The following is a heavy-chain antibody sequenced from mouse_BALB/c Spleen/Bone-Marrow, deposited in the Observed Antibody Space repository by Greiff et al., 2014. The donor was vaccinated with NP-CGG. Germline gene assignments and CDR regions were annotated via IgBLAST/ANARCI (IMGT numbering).Heavy chain of an antibody. J-gene: IGHJ4*01. CDR3: ARAYYGNYPYVMDY. Sequence: VQLQQSGAELVKPGASVKLSCTASGFNIKDTYIHWVNQRPEQGLEWIGRIDPANGFAKYDPKFQGKATITADTSSNTAYLHLSSLTSEDTAVYHCARAYYGNYPYVMDYWGQGTSVTISS. D-gene: IGHD2-10*01. V-gene: IGHV14-3*02. CDR1: GFNIKDTY. CDR2: IDPANGFA.